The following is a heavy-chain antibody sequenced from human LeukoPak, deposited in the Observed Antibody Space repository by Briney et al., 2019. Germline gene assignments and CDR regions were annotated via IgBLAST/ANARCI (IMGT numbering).Heavy chain of an antibody. CDR2: IYPGESNN. CDR3: ARLGGYCSGGSCYGFYYFDY. J-gene: IGHJ4*02. V-gene: IGHV5-51*01. D-gene: IGHD2-15*01. Sequence: PGGSLNISCKASGYSFTSYWIGWVRQLPGKGLEWMGIIYPGESNNRYLPSFQGQVTISADKSISTAYLQWSRLKASDNAMYYCARLGGYCSGGSCYGFYYFDYWGQGTLVTVSS. CDR1: GYSFTSYW.